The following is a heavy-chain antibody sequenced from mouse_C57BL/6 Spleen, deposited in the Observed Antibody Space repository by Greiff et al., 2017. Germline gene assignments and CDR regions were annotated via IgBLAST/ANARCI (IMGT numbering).Heavy chain of an antibody. CDR3: ARCGWDEDFDY. CDR1: GYSFTGYY. J-gene: IGHJ2*01. V-gene: IGHV1-42*01. D-gene: IGHD4-1*01. Sequence: EVQLQQSGPELVKPGASVKISCKASGYSFTGYYMNWVKQSPEKSLEWIGEINPSTGGTTYNQKFKAKATLTVDKSSSTAYMQLKSLTSEDSAVYYCARCGWDEDFDYWGQGTTLTVSS. CDR2: INPSTGGT.